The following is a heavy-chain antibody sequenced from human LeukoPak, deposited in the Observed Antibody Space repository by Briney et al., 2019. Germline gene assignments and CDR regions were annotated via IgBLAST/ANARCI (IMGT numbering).Heavy chain of an antibody. CDR2: INPNSGGT. D-gene: IGHD6-19*01. J-gene: IGHJ5*02. CDR3: ARGVFGTVAGTRWLDP. CDR1: GYTFTGYY. Sequence: ASVKVSCKASGYTFTGYYMHWVRQAPGQGLEWMGWINPNSGGTNYAQKFQGWFTMTRDTSISTVYMELSRLRSDDTAVYYCARGVFGTVAGTRWLDPWGQGTLVTVSS. V-gene: IGHV1-2*04.